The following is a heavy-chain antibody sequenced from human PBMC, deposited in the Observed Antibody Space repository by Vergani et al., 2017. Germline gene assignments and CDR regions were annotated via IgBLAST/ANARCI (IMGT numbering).Heavy chain of an antibody. CDR2: INHSGST. V-gene: IGHV4-34*10. CDR3: ASTVVTPSSPAEYFQH. Sequence: QLQLQESGPGLVKPSETLSLTCTVSGGSISGYYWSWIRQPPGKGLEWIGEINHSGSTNYNPSLKSRVTISVDTSKNQFSLKLSSVTAADTAVYYCASTVVTPSSPAEYFQHWGQGTLVTVSS. CDR1: GGSISGYY. D-gene: IGHD4-23*01. J-gene: IGHJ1*01.